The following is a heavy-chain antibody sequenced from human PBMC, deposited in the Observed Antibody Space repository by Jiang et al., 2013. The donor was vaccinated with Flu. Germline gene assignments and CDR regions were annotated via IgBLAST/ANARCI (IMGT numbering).Heavy chain of an antibody. D-gene: IGHD3-10*01. Sequence: LAQTLSLTCAISGDSVSSNSAAWNWIRQSPSRGLEWLGRTYYRSKWYNDYAVSVKSRITINPDTSKNQFSLQLNSVTPEDTAVYYCARGGYYGSGSYPSLDYWGQGTLVTVSS. CDR3: ARGGYYGSGSYPSLDY. CDR1: GDSVSSNSAA. J-gene: IGHJ4*02. V-gene: IGHV6-1*01. CDR2: TYYRSKWYN.